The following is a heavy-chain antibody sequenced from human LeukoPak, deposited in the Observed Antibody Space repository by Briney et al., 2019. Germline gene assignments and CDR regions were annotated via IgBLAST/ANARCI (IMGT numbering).Heavy chain of an antibody. Sequence: SETPSLTCSVSGDSVSRSDSYWDWIRQPPGKGLEWIGTIYYSGRTYYIPSLKSRVTMSVDPSNNPFSLNLRSVTAADTALYYGARRRYYDGSGYLEWGQGTLLSVSS. CDR3: ARRRYYDGSGYLE. CDR2: IYYSGRT. V-gene: IGHV4-39*01. J-gene: IGHJ1*01. D-gene: IGHD3-22*01. CDR1: GDSVSRSDSY.